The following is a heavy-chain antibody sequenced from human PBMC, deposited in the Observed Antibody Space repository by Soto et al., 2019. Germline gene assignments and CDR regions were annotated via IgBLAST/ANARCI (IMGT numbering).Heavy chain of an antibody. CDR2: ISSSGSLI. J-gene: IGHJ3*02. CDR1: GFTFSSYS. Sequence: GGSLRLSCAASGFTFSSYSMNWVRQAPGKGLEWVSYISSSGSLIYYADSVKGRFTISRGNARNSLYLEMSSLRAEDTAVYYCARGGGSCFTGFCAFDIWGQGTMVTVSS. D-gene: IGHD2-15*01. V-gene: IGHV3-48*01. CDR3: ARGGGSCFTGFCAFDI.